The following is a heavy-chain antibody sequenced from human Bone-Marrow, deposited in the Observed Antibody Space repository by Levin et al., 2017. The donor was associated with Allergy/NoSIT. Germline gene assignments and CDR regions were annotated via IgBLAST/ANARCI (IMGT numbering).Heavy chain of an antibody. V-gene: IGHV3-7*03. CDR1: GFTFSRYW. CDR2: VEEDGSEK. CDR3: AREVVPAAIESYYYYMDV. D-gene: IGHD2-2*01. Sequence: GASVKVSCAASGFTFSRYWMTWVRQVPGKGLEWVANVEEDGSEKYYVDSVKGRFTISRDNAKNSLYLQMNSLRAEDTAVYYCAREVVPAAIESYYYYMDVWGKGTTVTVSS. J-gene: IGHJ6*03.